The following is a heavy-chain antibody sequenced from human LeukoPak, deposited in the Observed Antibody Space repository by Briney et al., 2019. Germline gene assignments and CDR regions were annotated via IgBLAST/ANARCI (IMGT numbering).Heavy chain of an antibody. CDR3: ARQNDFRLDY. CDR2: IYPGDSDT. V-gene: IGHV5-51*01. CDR1: GYSFSSYW. D-gene: IGHD3-3*01. Sequence: GESLKISCKGSGYSFSSYWIAWVRQMPGKGLELMGIIYPGDSDTRYSPSLQGQVTISVDTSIGTAYLQWSSLKASDTAIYYCARQNDFRLDYWGQGTLVTVSS. J-gene: IGHJ4*02.